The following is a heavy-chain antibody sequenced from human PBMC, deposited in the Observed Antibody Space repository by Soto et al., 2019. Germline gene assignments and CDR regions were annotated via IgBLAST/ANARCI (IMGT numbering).Heavy chain of an antibody. Sequence: QVQLVQSGAEVKKPGASVKVSCKASGYTFTSYDINWVRQATGQGLEWMGWMNPNSGNTGYAQKFQGRVTMTRNTSISTAYMEVSSLRSEDTAVYYCARGRHIVGATIAGYWGQGTLVTVSS. CDR2: MNPNSGNT. V-gene: IGHV1-8*01. J-gene: IGHJ4*02. CDR1: GYTFTSYD. CDR3: ARGRHIVGATIAGY. D-gene: IGHD1-26*01.